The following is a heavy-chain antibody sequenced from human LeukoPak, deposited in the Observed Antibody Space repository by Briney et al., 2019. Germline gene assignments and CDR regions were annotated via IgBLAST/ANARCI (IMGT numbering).Heavy chain of an antibody. CDR1: GGSICSGGYS. J-gene: IGHJ4*02. V-gene: IGHV4-31*03. CDR3: ARAVYDYIWGSYRFDY. Sequence: PSETLSLTCTVSGGSICSGGYSWSWIRHHPGQGLEWIGLICYSGSTYYNPSLKSRVTFSVDTSKNQFSLKLSSVNDADTAVYYCARAVYDYIWGSYRFDYWGEGALVTVSS. CDR2: ICYSGST. D-gene: IGHD3-16*02.